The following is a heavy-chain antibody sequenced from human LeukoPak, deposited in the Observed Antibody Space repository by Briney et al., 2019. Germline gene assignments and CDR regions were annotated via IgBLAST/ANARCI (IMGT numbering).Heavy chain of an antibody. CDR2: INPSSGGT. J-gene: IGHJ5*02. Sequence: ASVKVSCKASGYTFTGYYMHWVRQAHGQGLEWMGWINPSSGGTNYAQKFQGRVTMTRDTSISTAYMELSRLRSDDTAVYYCARTRASGYSYNWFDPWGQGTLVTVSS. CDR1: GYTFTGYY. D-gene: IGHD3-3*01. V-gene: IGHV1-2*02. CDR3: ARTRASGYSYNWFDP.